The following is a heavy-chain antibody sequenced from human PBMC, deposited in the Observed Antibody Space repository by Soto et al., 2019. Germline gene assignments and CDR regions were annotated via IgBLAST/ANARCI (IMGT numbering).Heavy chain of an antibody. J-gene: IGHJ6*02. Sequence: ASVKVSCKASGGTFSSYAISWVRQAPGQGLEWMGGIIPIFGKANYAQKFQGRVTITADESTSTAYMELSSLRSEDTAVYYCARELIIYYYDSSGYPRDSYYYYGMDVWGQGTKVTVSS. CDR2: IIPIFGKA. CDR3: ARELIIYYYDSSGYPRDSYYYYGMDV. D-gene: IGHD3-22*01. V-gene: IGHV1-69*13. CDR1: GGTFSSYA.